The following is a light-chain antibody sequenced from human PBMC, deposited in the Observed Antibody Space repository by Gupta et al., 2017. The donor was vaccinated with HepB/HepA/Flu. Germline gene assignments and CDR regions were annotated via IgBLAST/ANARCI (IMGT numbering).Light chain of an antibody. J-gene: IGKJ1*01. CDR1: QSVGDSQ. Sequence: EVVLTQSPGTLLLSPGERATLSCRTRQSVGDSQLAWYQQKPGQPPRLLIYATSSRASGIPDRVSGSGYGTEFTLTISRREPEDFAVYYCQQQDSSTWTFGQGTXVEIK. CDR2: ATS. CDR3: QQQDSSTWT. V-gene: IGKV3-20*01.